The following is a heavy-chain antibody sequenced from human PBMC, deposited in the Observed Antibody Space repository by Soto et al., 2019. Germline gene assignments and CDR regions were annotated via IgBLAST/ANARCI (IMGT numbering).Heavy chain of an antibody. V-gene: IGHV4-34*01. CDR2: MSHSGGT. J-gene: IGHJ3*01. D-gene: IGHD1-1*01. CDR3: ARVERGTATTLVDAFDL. CDR1: GGFVTSGRYY. Sequence: QVQLQQWGAGLLKPSETLSLTCAVYGGFVTSGRYYWSWMRQPPGKGLEWIGEMSHSGGTHFNPSHTGLVTISGATSKNQFTLKMHSVTAADAALYEVARVERGTATTLVDAFDLWGPGTMVTVSS.